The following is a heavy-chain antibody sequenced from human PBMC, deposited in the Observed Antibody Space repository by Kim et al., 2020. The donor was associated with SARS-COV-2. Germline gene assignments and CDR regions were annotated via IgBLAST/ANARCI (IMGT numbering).Heavy chain of an antibody. CDR1: GGSFSGYY. CDR2: INHNGST. Sequence: SETLSLTCAAYGGSFSGYYWSWIRQPPGKGLEWMGEINHNGSTNYNRSLKSRVTITVDTSKNQFSLKLSSVTAADKAVYYCARGGARGFCWGEGNLGTVSS. J-gene: IGHJ4*02. CDR3: ARGGARGFC. V-gene: IGHV4-34*01. D-gene: IGHD3-10*01.